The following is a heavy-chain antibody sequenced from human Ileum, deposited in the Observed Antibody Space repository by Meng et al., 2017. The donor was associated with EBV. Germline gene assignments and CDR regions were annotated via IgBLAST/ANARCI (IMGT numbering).Heavy chain of an antibody. J-gene: IGHJ4*02. Sequence: QQPLQGPGPGLWKPSETRSLTCGVSGGSISSSNYCWGWIRQPPGKGLEWIQSICYTDYTYYNPSLKSRVTISADKSKNQFSLRLNSLTAADTAVYYCAMGPDYAKTGYWGQGTLVTVSS. CDR3: AMGPDYAKTGY. CDR2: ICYTDYT. V-gene: IGHV4-39*01. CDR1: GGSISSSNYC. D-gene: IGHD4-17*01.